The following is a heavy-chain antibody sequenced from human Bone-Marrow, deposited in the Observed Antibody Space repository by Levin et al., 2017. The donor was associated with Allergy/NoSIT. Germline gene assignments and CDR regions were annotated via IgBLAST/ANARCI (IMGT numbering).Heavy chain of an antibody. J-gene: IGHJ5*02. CDR2: IIPIFGTA. CDR3: ASGSDYYDSSGYYGIWFDP. V-gene: IGHV1-69*13. CDR1: GGTFSSYA. Sequence: ASVKVSCKASGGTFSSYAISWVRQAPGQGLEWMGGIIPIFGTANYAQKFQGRVTITADESTSTAYMELSSLRSEDTAVYYCASGSDYYDSSGYYGIWFDPWGQGTLVTVSS. D-gene: IGHD3-22*01.